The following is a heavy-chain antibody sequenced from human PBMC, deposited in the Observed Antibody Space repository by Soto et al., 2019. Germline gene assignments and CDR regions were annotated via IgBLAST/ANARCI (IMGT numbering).Heavy chain of an antibody. J-gene: IGHJ4*02. D-gene: IGHD6-19*01. CDR2: IMPIFGTT. V-gene: IGHV1-69*13. CDR1: GGTFSSYP. CDR3: AMIADSGGSDY. Sequence: SVKVSCKSSGGTFSSYPICWVRQAPGQGPECVSGIMPIFGTTKYAQNFRGGVTIYADESTSTAYMELSSLRSEDTAVYYCAMIADSGGSDYWGQGTLVTVSS.